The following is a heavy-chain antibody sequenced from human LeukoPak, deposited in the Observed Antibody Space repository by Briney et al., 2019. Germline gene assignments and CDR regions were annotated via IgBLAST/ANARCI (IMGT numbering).Heavy chain of an antibody. J-gene: IGHJ3*02. D-gene: IGHD3-16*02. Sequence: ASVKVSCKASGYTFTSYDINWVRQATGQGLEWMGWMNPNSGNTGYAQKFQGRVTITRNTSISTAYMELSSLRSEDTAVYYCARGGYYDYVWGSYRKRGGNAFDIWGQGTMVTVSS. CDR1: GYTFTSYD. CDR2: MNPNSGNT. V-gene: IGHV1-8*03. CDR3: ARGGYYDYVWGSYRKRGGNAFDI.